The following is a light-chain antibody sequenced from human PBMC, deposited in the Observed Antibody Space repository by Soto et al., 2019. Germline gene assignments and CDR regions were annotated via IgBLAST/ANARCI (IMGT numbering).Light chain of an antibody. V-gene: IGKV3-11*01. CDR1: QSVSSY. J-gene: IGKJ4*01. CDR2: DAS. CDR3: QQRSNWPT. Sequence: EIVLTQSPATLSLSPGERATLSCRASQSVSSYLAWYQQKPGQAPRLLIYDASNRATGIPARFSGSGSGTDFTLTISSLEPEDFAVDYCQQRSNWPTFGGGTNVEIK.